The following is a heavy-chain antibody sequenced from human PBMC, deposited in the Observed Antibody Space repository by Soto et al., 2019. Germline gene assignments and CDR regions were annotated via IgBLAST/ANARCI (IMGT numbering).Heavy chain of an antibody. CDR3: ARDKVVGATLYYYGMDV. V-gene: IGHV3-33*01. D-gene: IGHD1-26*01. Sequence: QVQLVESGGGVVQPGRSLRLSCAASGFTFSSYGMHWVRQAPGKGLEWVAVIWYDGSNKYYADSVKGRFTISRDNSKNPLYLQMNSLRAEDTAVYYCARDKVVGATLYYYGMDVWGQGTTVTVSS. CDR2: IWYDGSNK. J-gene: IGHJ6*02. CDR1: GFTFSSYG.